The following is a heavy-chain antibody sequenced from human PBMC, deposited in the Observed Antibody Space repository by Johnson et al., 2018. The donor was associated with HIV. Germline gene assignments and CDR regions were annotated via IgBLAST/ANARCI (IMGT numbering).Heavy chain of an antibody. J-gene: IGHJ3*02. Sequence: QEQLVESGGGVVQPGKSLTLSCVGSGLSFSNFGIHWVRQAPGKGPEWVAVISFDGNLKKYADSVKGRFTISRDNSNNTLYLQMTSLRGEETATYYCARGGHSGYDYLEAFEMWGQGTKVTVSS. D-gene: IGHD5-12*01. CDR3: ARGGHSGYDYLEAFEM. CDR1: GLSFSNFG. V-gene: IGHV3-30*03. CDR2: ISFDGNLK.